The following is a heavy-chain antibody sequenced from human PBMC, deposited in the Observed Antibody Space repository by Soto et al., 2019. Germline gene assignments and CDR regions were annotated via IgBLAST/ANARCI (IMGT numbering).Heavy chain of an antibody. V-gene: IGHV3-9*01. D-gene: IGHD6-19*01. J-gene: IGHJ4*02. Sequence: EVQLVESGGGLVQPGRSLRLSCAASGFTFDDYAMHWVRQAPGKGLEWVSGISWNSGSIGYADSVKGRFTISRDNAKNSLYPQMNSLRAEDTALYYCAKDRGLVLSFYFDYWGQGTRVTVSS. CDR2: ISWNSGSI. CDR1: GFTFDDYA. CDR3: AKDRGLVLSFYFDY.